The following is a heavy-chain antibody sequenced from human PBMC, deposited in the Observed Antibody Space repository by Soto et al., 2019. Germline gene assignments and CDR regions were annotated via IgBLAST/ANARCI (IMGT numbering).Heavy chain of an antibody. D-gene: IGHD3-3*01. CDR2: ISAYNGNT. Sequence: ASVKVSCKASGYTFTSYGISWVRQAPGQGLEWMGWISAYNGNTNYAQKLQGRVTMTTDTSTSTAYMELRSLRSDDTAVYYCARDHYDFWSGYYKFGYYYYGMDVWGQGTTVTVSS. CDR3: ARDHYDFWSGYYKFGYYYYGMDV. V-gene: IGHV1-18*01. J-gene: IGHJ6*02. CDR1: GYTFTSYG.